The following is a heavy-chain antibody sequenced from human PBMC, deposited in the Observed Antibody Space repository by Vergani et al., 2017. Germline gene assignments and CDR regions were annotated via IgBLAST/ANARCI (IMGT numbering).Heavy chain of an antibody. V-gene: IGHV3-9*01. D-gene: IGHD4-11*01. CDR2: ISWNSGSI. CDR3: ARDSWDYSSGHYFDY. J-gene: IGHJ4*02. Sequence: EVQLVESGGGLVQPGRSLRLSCAASGFTFDDYAMHWVRQAPGKGLEWVSGISWNSGSIGYADSVKGRFTISRDNSKNTLYLQMNSLRAEDTAVYYCARDSWDYSSGHYFDYWGQGTLVTVSS. CDR1: GFTFDDYA.